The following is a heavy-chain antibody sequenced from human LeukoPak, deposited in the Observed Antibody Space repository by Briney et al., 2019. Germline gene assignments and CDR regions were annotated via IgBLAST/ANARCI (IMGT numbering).Heavy chain of an antibody. D-gene: IGHD1-26*01. CDR2: INPNSGGT. CDR1: GYTFTGYY. V-gene: IGHV1-2*02. J-gene: IGHJ3*02. CDR3: ARDPSPSGSFLRIRPGAFDI. Sequence: ASVKVSCKASGYTFTGYYMHWVRQAPGQGLEWMGWINPNSGGTNYAQKFQGRVTMTRDTSISTAYMELSRLRSDDTAVYYCARDPSPSGSFLRIRPGAFDIWGQGTMVTASS.